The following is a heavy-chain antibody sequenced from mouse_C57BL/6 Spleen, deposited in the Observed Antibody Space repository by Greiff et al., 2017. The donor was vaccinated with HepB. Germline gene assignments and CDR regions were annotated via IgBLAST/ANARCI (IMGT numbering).Heavy chain of an antibody. J-gene: IGHJ4*01. CDR1: GYAFSSSW. CDR3: ASSHYYGSSCAMDY. CDR2: IYPGDGDT. D-gene: IGHD1-1*01. Sequence: QVQLQQSGPELVKPGASVKISCKASGYAFSSSWMNWVKQRPGKGLEWIGRIYPGDGDTNYNGKFKGKATLTADKSSSTAYMQLSSLTSEDFAVYFCASSHYYGSSCAMDYWGQGTSVTVSS. V-gene: IGHV1-82*01.